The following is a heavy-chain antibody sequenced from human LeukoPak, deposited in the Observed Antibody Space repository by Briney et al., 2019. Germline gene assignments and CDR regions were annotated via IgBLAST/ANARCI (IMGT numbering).Heavy chain of an antibody. CDR2: IYHSGST. Sequence: SETLSLTCTVSDDSINTYYWSWTRQPPGKGLEWIGYIYHSGSTNYNPSLRSRVTISVDTSKSQLSLKLNSVTAADTAVYFCARVRWLHAYYSYYYMDVWGRGTTVTVSS. CDR1: DDSINTYY. CDR3: ARVRWLHAYYSYYYMDV. J-gene: IGHJ6*03. D-gene: IGHD3-22*01. V-gene: IGHV4-59*01.